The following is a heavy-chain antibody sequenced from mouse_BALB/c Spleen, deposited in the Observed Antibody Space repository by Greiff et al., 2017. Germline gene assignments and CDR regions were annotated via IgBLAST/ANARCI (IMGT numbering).Heavy chain of an antibody. D-gene: IGHD2-3*01. CDR3: ASLYDGYYYFDY. CDR2: ISYSGST. V-gene: IGHV3-2*02. CDR1: GYSITSDYA. J-gene: IGHJ2*01. Sequence: EVKLVESGPGLVKPSQSLSLTCTVTGYSITSDYAWNWIRQFPGNKLEWMGYISYSGSTSYNPSLKSRISITRDTSKNQFFLQLNSVTTEDTATYYCASLYDGYYYFDYWGQGTTLTVSS.